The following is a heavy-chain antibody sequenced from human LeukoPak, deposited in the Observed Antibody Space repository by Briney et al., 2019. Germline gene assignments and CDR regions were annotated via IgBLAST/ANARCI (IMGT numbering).Heavy chain of an antibody. D-gene: IGHD3-10*01. CDR2: MYSSGST. CDR1: GGSISSYY. V-gene: IGHV4-4*07. CDR3: ARDGSGSYYNGWFDP. Sequence: SETLSLTCTVSGGSISSYYWSWIRQPAGKGLEWIGRMYSSGSTKYNPSLKSRVTMSVDTSKNQFSLKLSSVTAADTAVYYCARDGSGSYYNGWFDPWGQGNLVTVSP. J-gene: IGHJ5*02.